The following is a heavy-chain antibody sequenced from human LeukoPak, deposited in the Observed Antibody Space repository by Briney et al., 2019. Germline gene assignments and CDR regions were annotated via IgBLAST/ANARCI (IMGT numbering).Heavy chain of an antibody. CDR2: IYYSGST. J-gene: IGHJ5*02. V-gene: IGHV4-59*01. CDR3: ARDSGSGSYLYFDP. Sequence: SETLSLTCAVYGGSFSGYYWSWIRQPPGKGLEWIGYIYYSGSTNYNPSLKSRVTISVDTSKNQFSLKLSSVTAADTAVYYCARDSGSGSYLYFDPWGQGTLVTVSS. D-gene: IGHD3-10*01. CDR1: GGSFSGYY.